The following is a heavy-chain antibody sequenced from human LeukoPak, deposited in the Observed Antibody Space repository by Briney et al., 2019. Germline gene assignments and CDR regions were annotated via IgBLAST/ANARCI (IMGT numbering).Heavy chain of an antibody. J-gene: IGHJ4*02. CDR2: IYHSGST. D-gene: IGHD7-27*01. CDR1: GGSISSGGYS. CDR3: ARAPRLTGSRVPYYFDY. V-gene: IGHV4-30-2*01. Sequence: SETLSLTCAVSGGSISSGGYSWGWIRQPPGKGLEWSGYIYHSGSTYYNPSLKSRVTISVDRSKNQFSLKLSSVTAADTAVYCCARAPRLTGSRVPYYFDYWGQGTLVTVSS.